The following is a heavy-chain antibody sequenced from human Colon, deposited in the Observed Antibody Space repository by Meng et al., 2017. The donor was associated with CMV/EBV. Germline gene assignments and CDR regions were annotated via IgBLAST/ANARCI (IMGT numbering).Heavy chain of an antibody. Sequence: ASVKVSCKASGYTFTGYYMRWVRQAPGQGLEWMGWINPNSGGTNYAQKFQGRVTMTRDTSISTAYMELSRLRSDDTAVYYCARGLRSSWYEYYFDYWAQGTLVTVSS. CDR1: GYTFTGYY. J-gene: IGHJ4*02. D-gene: IGHD6-13*01. V-gene: IGHV1-2*02. CDR2: INPNSGGT. CDR3: ARGLRSSWYEYYFDY.